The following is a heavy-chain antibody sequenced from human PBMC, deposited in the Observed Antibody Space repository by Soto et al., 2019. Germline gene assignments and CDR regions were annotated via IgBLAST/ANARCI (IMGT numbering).Heavy chain of an antibody. D-gene: IGHD3-22*01. CDR2: INPSGGST. Sequence: ASVKVSCKASGYTFTSYYMHWVRQAPGQGLEWMGIINPSGGSTSYAQKFQGRVTMTRDTSTSTVYMELSSLRSEDTAVYYCARGGRDYDSSGYYEPHFDYWGQGTLVTVSS. CDR1: GYTFTSYY. J-gene: IGHJ4*02. CDR3: ARGGRDYDSSGYYEPHFDY. V-gene: IGHV1-46*01.